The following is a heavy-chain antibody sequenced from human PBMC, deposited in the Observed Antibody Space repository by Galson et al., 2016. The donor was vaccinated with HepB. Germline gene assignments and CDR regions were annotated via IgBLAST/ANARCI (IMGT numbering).Heavy chain of an antibody. V-gene: IGHV4-39*01. CDR2: INYSGRS. CDR3: ARAYFDYYGSGSPPRGY. Sequence: WGWIRQPPGKGLEWIGSINYSGRSFYNPSLKSRVTISVDTSKNQFSLNLRSVTAADTAVYYCARAYFDYYGSGSPPRGYWGQGTLVTVSS. J-gene: IGHJ4*02. D-gene: IGHD3-10*01.